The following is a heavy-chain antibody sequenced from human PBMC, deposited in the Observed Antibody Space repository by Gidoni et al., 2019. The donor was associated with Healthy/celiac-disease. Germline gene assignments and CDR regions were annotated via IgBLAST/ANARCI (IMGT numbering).Heavy chain of an antibody. CDR1: GGSSGSSSYY. CDR3: ARHAGFCSGGSCYLPPFDS. CDR2: VSYGGSL. J-gene: IGHJ4*02. V-gene: IGHV4-39*01. Sequence: QRQRQESGPGLVKPSEPLSRTCTVYGGSSGSSSYYWGWIRQPPGKGLEWLGSVSYGGSLYYHPSLQRLLTISVDPSKNQFSLRLSSVPAADAAVYYCARHAGFCSGGSCYLPPFDSWGQGTLVTVSS. D-gene: IGHD2-15*01.